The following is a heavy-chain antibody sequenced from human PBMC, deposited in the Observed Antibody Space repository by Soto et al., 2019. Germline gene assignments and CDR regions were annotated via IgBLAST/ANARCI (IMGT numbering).Heavy chain of an antibody. J-gene: IGHJ4*02. Sequence: PGGSLRLSCAASGFTFSSYDMHWVRQAPGKGLEWVSYISSSGSTVYYADSVKGRFTISRDNAKNSLSLQINSLKTEDTAVYYCARVRLGAPTRYFDYWGQGALVTVSS. CDR1: GFTFSSYD. D-gene: IGHD1-26*01. V-gene: IGHV3-48*01. CDR2: ISSSGSTV. CDR3: ARVRLGAPTRYFDY.